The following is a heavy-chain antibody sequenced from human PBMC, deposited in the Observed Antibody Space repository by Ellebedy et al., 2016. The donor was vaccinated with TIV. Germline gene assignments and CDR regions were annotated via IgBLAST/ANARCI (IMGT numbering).Heavy chain of an antibody. CDR3: ARDVVVVAEYYYYGMDV. Sequence: AASVKVSCKASGYTFTSYYMHWVRQAPGQGLEWMGIINPSGGSTSYAQKFQGRVTITRDTSTSTVYMELSSLRSEDTAVYYCARDVVVVAEYYYYGMDVWGQGTTVTVSS. CDR2: INPSGGST. CDR1: GYTFTSYY. D-gene: IGHD2-15*01. J-gene: IGHJ6*02. V-gene: IGHV1-46*01.